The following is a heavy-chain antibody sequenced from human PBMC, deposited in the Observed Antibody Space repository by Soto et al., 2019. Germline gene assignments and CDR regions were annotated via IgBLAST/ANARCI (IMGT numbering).Heavy chain of an antibody. Sequence: QVHLVQSGAEVKKPGSSVKVSCKASGGIFSTYAISWLRQAPGQGLEWMGGIIPLFGTPNYAQRFQGRVTITADESTSTAYMGLSRLRSEDTAVYYCARDRDDYGSGNYYNRIDFWGQGTLVTVSS. D-gene: IGHD3-10*01. CDR1: GGIFSTYA. CDR3: ARDRDDYGSGNYYNRIDF. CDR2: IIPLFGTP. J-gene: IGHJ4*02. V-gene: IGHV1-69*01.